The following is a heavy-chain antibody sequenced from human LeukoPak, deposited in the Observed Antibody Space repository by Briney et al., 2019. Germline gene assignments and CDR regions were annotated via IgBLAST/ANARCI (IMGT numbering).Heavy chain of an antibody. Sequence: PGGSLRLSCAASGFTFSTYAMSWVRQAPGKGLEWVSVVSGTGGRTYYADSVKGRFTISRDNSKNTLYLQMNSLRAEDTAVYYCAKVPEIQLWFFDYWGQGALVTVSS. CDR1: GFTFSTYA. D-gene: IGHD5-18*01. CDR2: VSGTGGRT. CDR3: AKVPEIQLWFFDY. V-gene: IGHV3-23*01. J-gene: IGHJ4*02.